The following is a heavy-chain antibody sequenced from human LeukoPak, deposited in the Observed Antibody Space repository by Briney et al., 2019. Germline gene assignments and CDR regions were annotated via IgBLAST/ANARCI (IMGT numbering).Heavy chain of an antibody. CDR3: ATAELSLLWFEGRHHTYFDF. V-gene: IGHV1-24*01. CDR2: FDPEDGKT. D-gene: IGHD3-10*01. J-gene: IGHJ4*02. Sequence: ASLKVSCKASGYTFTGYYMQWVRQAPGKGLEWMGGFDPEDGKTVYAQKFQGRVTMTEDTSTDTAYMELTTLRYEDTAVYYCATAELSLLWFEGRHHTYFDFWGQGTLVTVSS. CDR1: GYTFTGYY.